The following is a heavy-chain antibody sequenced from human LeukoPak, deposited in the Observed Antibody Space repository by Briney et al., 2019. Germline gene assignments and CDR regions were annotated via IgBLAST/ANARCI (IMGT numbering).Heavy chain of an antibody. CDR3: AKGGFIPGSLNPYGKDAFDI. D-gene: IGHD1-14*01. J-gene: IGHJ3*02. CDR2: INKSGGST. Sequence: GGSLRLSCAASGFSFSTFAMTWVRQAPGKGLEWVSIINKSGGSTNYADSVKGRFTISRDNSKNTLYLQMNSLRAEDTAVYYCAKGGFIPGSLNPYGKDAFDIWGQGTMVTVSS. CDR1: GFSFSTFA. V-gene: IGHV3-23*01.